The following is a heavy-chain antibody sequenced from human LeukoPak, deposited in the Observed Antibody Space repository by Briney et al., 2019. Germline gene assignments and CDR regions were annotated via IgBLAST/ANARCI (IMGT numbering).Heavy chain of an antibody. J-gene: IGHJ4*02. V-gene: IGHV4-39*07. CDR1: GGSISSSSYY. D-gene: IGHD3-10*01. CDR2: IYYSGST. Sequence: SETLSLTCTVSGGSISSSSYYWGWIRQPPGKGLEWIGSIYYSGSTYYNPSLKSRVTISVDTSKNQFSLKLSSVTAADTAVYYCARDRGGIKFGELLCYFDYWGQGTLVTVSS. CDR3: ARDRGGIKFGELLCYFDY.